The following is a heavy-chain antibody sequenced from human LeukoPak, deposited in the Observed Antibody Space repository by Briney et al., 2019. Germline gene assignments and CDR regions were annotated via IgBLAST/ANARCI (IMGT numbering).Heavy chain of an antibody. Sequence: ASVKVSCKASGYTFTGYYMHWVRQAPGQGLEWMGWINPNSGGTNYAQKFQGRVTMTRDTSISTAYMELSRLRSDDTAVYYCARQRYVVVVAATPELGYWGQGTLVTVS. CDR1: GYTFTGYY. J-gene: IGHJ4*02. V-gene: IGHV1-2*02. CDR3: ARQRYVVVVAATPELGY. D-gene: IGHD2-15*01. CDR2: INPNSGGT.